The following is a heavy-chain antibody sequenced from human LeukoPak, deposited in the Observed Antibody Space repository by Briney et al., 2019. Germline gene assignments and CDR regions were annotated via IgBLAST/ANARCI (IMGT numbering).Heavy chain of an antibody. Sequence: GRSLRLSCAASGFTFSSYGMHWVRQAPGKGLEWVAVISYDGSNKYYADSVKGRFTISRDNSKNTLYLQMNSLRAKDTAVYYCAKDSSSAGTDDYWGQGTLVTVSS. V-gene: IGHV3-30*18. J-gene: IGHJ4*02. CDR3: AKDSSSAGTDDY. CDR1: GFTFSSYG. CDR2: ISYDGSNK. D-gene: IGHD6-13*01.